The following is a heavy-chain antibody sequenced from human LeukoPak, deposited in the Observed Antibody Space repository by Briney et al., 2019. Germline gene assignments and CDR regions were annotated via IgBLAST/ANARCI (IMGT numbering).Heavy chain of an antibody. Sequence: PGGFLRLSCAASGFTFSSYWMHWVRQGPGKGLVWGSRISTDGSSTDYADSVKGRFTISRDNSKNTLYLEMNSLRPEDTALYCCAKDYSSSSDYFDFWGQGTLVTVSS. CDR3: AKDYSSSSDYFDF. D-gene: IGHD6-13*01. CDR2: ISTDGSST. V-gene: IGHV3-74*01. J-gene: IGHJ4*02. CDR1: GFTFSSYW.